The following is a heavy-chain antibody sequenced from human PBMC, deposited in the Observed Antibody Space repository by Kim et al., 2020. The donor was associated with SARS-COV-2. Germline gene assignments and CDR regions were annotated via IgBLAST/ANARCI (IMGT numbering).Heavy chain of an antibody. D-gene: IGHD5-18*01. Sequence: YTPSLKSQVTISLDTSKNQFSLKLSSVTAADTAGYYCAGESLLWLGIFDIWGQGTMVTVSS. CDR3: AGESLLWLGIFDI. V-gene: IGHV4-59*01. J-gene: IGHJ3*02.